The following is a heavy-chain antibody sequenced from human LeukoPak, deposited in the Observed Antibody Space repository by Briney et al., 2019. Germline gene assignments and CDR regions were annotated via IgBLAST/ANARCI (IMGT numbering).Heavy chain of an antibody. CDR3: ARGQSYCGADCYSD. J-gene: IGHJ4*02. V-gene: IGHV3-66*01. CDR2: IYTGGST. D-gene: IGHD2-21*02. CDR1: GFSINHYY. Sequence: GGSLRLSCAASGFSINHYYMTWIRQTSGKGLDWVSVIYTGGSTNYGDSVKGRFTISRDNSKNTLYLQMNSLRADDTAIYYCARGQSYCGADCYSDWGQGTLVTVSS.